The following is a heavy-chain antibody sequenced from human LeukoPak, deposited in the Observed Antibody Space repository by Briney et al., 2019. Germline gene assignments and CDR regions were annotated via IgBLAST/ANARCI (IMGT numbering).Heavy chain of an antibody. CDR1: GGSISSYY. V-gene: IGHV4-59*01. Sequence: SETLSLTCTVSGGSISSYYWSWIRQPPGKGLEWIGYIYYSGSTNYNPSLKSRVTISVDTSKNQFSLKLSSVTAADPAVYYCARGAYCGGGWYLVGPWGQGTLVTVSS. D-gene: IGHD2-21*02. CDR3: ARGAYCGGGWYLVGP. CDR2: IYYSGST. J-gene: IGHJ5*02.